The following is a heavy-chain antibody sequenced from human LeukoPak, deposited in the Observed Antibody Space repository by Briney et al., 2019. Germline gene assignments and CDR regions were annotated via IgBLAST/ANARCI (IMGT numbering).Heavy chain of an antibody. D-gene: IGHD1-14*01. CDR3: ASWSPGHFNY. CDR1: GYTFTSYD. J-gene: IGHJ4*02. CDR2: MNPNSGNT. Sequence: ASVKVSCKASGYTFTSYDINWVRQATGQGLEWMGWMNPNSGNTGYAQKFQGRVTITADKSTSTAYMELSSLRSEDTAVYYCASWSPGHFNYWGQGTLVTVSS. V-gene: IGHV1-8*03.